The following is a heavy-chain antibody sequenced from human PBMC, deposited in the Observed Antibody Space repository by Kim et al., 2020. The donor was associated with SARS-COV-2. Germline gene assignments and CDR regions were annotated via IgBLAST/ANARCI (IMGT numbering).Heavy chain of an antibody. J-gene: IGHJ4*01. CDR2: IWPDGSNA. CDR3: AREGKWINC. CDR1: GLTFSSWS. V-gene: IGHV3-33*01. D-gene: IGHD5-12*01. Sequence: GGSLRLSCAASGLTFSSWSMHWVRQAPGKGLEWVAAIWPDGSNAYYADSVKGRFTISRDNSKNTLYLQMNSLRAEDTAVYYCAREGKWINCWGQGTLVSVSA.